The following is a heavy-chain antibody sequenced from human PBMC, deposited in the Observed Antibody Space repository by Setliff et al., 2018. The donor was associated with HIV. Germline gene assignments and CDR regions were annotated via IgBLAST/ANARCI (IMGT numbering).Heavy chain of an antibody. CDR2: INSASGGT. V-gene: IGHV1-2*02. CDR1: GYTFTDYY. Sequence: ASVKVSCKASGYTFTDYYIHWVRQAPGQGLEWMGWINSASGGTHYAQNFQGRVTVTRDTSINTAYVELNSLKSDDTAVYYCARDYLHVFDIWGQGTMVTVSS. CDR3: ARDYLHVFDI. J-gene: IGHJ3*02.